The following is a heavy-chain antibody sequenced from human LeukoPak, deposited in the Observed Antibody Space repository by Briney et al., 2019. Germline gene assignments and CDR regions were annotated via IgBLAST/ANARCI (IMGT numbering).Heavy chain of an antibody. Sequence: GGSLRLSCAASGFTFSSYEMNWVRQAPGKGLEWVSYISSSGSTIYNADSVKGRFTISRDNAKNSLYLQMNSLRAEDTAVYYCARDDCSSTSCYWNYYYGMDVWGKGTTVTVSS. CDR1: GFTFSSYE. CDR3: ARDDCSSTSCYWNYYYGMDV. CDR2: ISSSGSTI. V-gene: IGHV3-48*03. J-gene: IGHJ6*04. D-gene: IGHD2-2*01.